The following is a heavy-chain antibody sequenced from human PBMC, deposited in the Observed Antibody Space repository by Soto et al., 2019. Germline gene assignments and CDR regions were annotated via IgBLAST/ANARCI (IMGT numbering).Heavy chain of an antibody. V-gene: IGHV4-34*01. CDR3: ASSSLYGMDV. CDR2: INHSGST. CDR1: GGSFSGYY. J-gene: IGHJ6*02. Sequence: PSETLSLTCAVYGGSFSGYYWSWIRQPPGKGPEWIGEINHSGSTNYNPSLKSRVTISVDTSKNQFSLKLSSVTAADTAVYYCASSSLYGMDVWGQGTTVTVSS.